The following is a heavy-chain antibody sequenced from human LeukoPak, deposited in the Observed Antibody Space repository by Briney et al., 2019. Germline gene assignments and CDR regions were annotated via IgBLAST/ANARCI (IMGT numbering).Heavy chain of an antibody. CDR2: ISASGGTT. V-gene: IGHV3-23*01. J-gene: IGHJ4*02. CDR3: AKDTCSGGNCYFPFDF. D-gene: IGHD2-15*01. Sequence: GGSLRLSCAAPGFTFSTYAMNWVRQAPGKGLEWISGISASGGTTYYADSVKGRFTISRDNSKDTLYLQMNSLRAEDTAVYFCAKDTCSGGNCYFPFDFWGQGTLVTVSS. CDR1: GFTFSTYA.